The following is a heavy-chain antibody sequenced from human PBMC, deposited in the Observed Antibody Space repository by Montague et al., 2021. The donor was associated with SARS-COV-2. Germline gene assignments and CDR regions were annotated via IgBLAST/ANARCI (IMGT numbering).Heavy chain of an antibody. CDR3: AHLIRYYDIFTGIPFDY. CDR2: XXSXXXK. J-gene: IGHJ4*02. CDR1: GFSLSTPNVG. D-gene: IGHD3-9*01. V-gene: IGHV2-5*01. Sequence: PPLVKPTQTLTLTCTFSGFSLSTPNVGVGWIRQPPGKALEWVAXXXSXXXKRXSPSLRNRLTITKDTAKNQVVLSLTYVDPVDTATYYCAHLIRYYDIFTGIPFDYWGQGSQVTVSS.